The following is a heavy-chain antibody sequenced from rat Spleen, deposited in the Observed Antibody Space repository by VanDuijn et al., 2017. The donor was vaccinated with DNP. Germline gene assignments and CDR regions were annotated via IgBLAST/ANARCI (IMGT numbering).Heavy chain of an antibody. Sequence: EVQLVESGGGLVQPGRSLKLSCAASGFTFSNYDMAWVRQAPTKGLEWLAYIGSDGYAPYYGDSVKGRFTISRDNAKSTLYLQMNSLRSEDMATYYCIRWNSGHFDYWGQGVMVTVSS. CDR2: IGSDGYAP. CDR3: IRWNSGHFDY. J-gene: IGHJ2*01. CDR1: GFTFSNYD. D-gene: IGHD4-3*01. V-gene: IGHV5-22*01.